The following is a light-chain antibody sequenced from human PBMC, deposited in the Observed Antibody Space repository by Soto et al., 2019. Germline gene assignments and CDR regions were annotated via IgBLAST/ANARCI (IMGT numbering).Light chain of an antibody. CDR2: KAS. V-gene: IGKV1-5*03. CDR1: QTISSW. Sequence: DNQMTPSHSTRSGSVGCRVTSTSRAIQTISSWLAWYQQKPGKANKLLIYKASTLKSGVPSRFSGSGSGTQFTFNISSLHTEEIGTYDCEKYDILPITFGRGTRLDIK. J-gene: IGKJ5*01. CDR3: EKYDILPIT.